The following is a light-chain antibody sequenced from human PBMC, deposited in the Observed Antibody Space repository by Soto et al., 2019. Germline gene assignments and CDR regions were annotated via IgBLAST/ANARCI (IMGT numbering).Light chain of an antibody. CDR2: GTS. V-gene: IGKV3D-15*01. CDR1: QSVRSN. Sequence: EIVMKQSPATLSVSPGERATLSCRASQSVRSNLAWYQQRPGQAPRLLIYGTSTRATGIPARFSGSGSGTEFTLSISSLQSEDFAVYYCQQYNNWPAITFGQGTRLEIK. J-gene: IGKJ5*01. CDR3: QQYNNWPAIT.